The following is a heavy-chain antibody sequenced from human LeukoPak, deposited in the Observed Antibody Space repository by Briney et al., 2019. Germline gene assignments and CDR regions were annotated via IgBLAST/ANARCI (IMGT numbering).Heavy chain of an antibody. J-gene: IGHJ4*02. Sequence: GGSLRLSCAASGFTFASYSMSWVRQAPGKGLEWVSGTSDRGDYTYYADSVKGRFTISRDSSKNTLFLQMNSLRAEDTALYFCARKAQYNGHYPLDYWGQGTLVTVSS. D-gene: IGHD1-7*01. CDR1: GFTFASYS. V-gene: IGHV3-23*01. CDR2: TSDRGDYT. CDR3: ARKAQYNGHYPLDY.